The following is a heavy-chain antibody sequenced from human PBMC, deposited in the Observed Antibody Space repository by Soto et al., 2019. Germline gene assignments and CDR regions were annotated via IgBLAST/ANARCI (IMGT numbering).Heavy chain of an antibody. CDR3: ARGLPRAGNVWNGYYYFDS. CDR1: GGSFSGYY. Sequence: PSEPLSLTCAVSGGSFSGYYWSWIRQSPGKGLEWIGDINHSGGTNYNPSLKSRVTISGDTSRSQFSLRMSSVTAADTAVYYCARGLPRAGNVWNGYYYFDSSGLGTLVTVSS. CDR2: INHSGGT. V-gene: IGHV4-34*01. J-gene: IGHJ4*02. D-gene: IGHD3-3*01.